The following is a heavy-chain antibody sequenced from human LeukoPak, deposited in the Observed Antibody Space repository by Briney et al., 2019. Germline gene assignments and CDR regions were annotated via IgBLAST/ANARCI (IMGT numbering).Heavy chain of an antibody. CDR1: GFKLEDFG. CDR3: ARDRSATWYSLED. V-gene: IGHV3-20*04. Sequence: GGSLRLSCSGSGFKLEDFGMNWVRQAPGKGLEWVAGISWDGDSTSYADSVRGRFTISRDNAKKSVYLQMNTLRAGDTALYYCARDRSATWYSLEDWGQGTLVTVS. D-gene: IGHD2-21*02. J-gene: IGHJ4*02. CDR2: ISWDGDST.